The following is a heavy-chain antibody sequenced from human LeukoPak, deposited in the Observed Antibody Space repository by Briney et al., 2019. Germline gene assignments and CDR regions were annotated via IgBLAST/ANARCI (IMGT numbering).Heavy chain of an antibody. CDR2: IYYSGST. D-gene: IGHD6-6*01. Sequence: SQTLSLTCTVSGGSISSGDYYWSWIRQPPGKGLEWIGYIYYSGSTYYNPSLKSRVTISVDTSKNQFSLKLSSVTAADTAVYYCARAERVAARRWFDYWGQGTLVTVSS. CDR3: ARAERVAARRWFDY. J-gene: IGHJ4*02. CDR1: GGSISSGDYY. V-gene: IGHV4-30-4*08.